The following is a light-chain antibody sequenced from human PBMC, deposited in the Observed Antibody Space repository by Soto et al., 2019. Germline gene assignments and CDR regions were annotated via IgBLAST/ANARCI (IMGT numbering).Light chain of an antibody. Sequence: EIVLTQSPGTLSLSPGERATLSCRASQSVSSTYLAWYQQKGGQAPRLLIHGASSRATGIPDRFSGSGSGTDFTLTISRLEPEDFAVYYCQQYGTSPFTFGPGTKVDLK. J-gene: IGKJ3*01. CDR3: QQYGTSPFT. CDR2: GAS. CDR1: QSVSSTY. V-gene: IGKV3-20*01.